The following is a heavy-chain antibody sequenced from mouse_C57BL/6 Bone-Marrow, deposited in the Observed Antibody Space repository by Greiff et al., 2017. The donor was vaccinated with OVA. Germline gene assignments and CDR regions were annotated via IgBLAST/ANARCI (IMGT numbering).Heavy chain of an antibody. J-gene: IGHJ1*03. Sequence: VESGEGLVKPGGSLKLSCAASGFTFSSYAMSWVRQTPEKRLEWVAYISSGGDYIYYADTVKGRFTISRDNARNTLYLQMSSLKSEDTAMYYCTRNYYGSSRYWYFDVWGTGTTVTVSS. CDR3: TRNYYGSSRYWYFDV. CDR2: ISSGGDYI. V-gene: IGHV5-9-1*02. D-gene: IGHD1-1*01. CDR1: GFTFSSYA.